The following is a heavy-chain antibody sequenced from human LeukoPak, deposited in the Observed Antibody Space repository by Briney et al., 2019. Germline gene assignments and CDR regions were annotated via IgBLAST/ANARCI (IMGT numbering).Heavy chain of an antibody. CDR3: ARAVVVARGLMAYFDY. V-gene: IGHV1-58*01. D-gene: IGHD3-10*01. CDR1: GFTFTSSA. CDR2: IVVGSGNT. Sequence: SVKVSCKASGFTFTSSAVQWVRQARGQRLEWIGWIVVGSGNTNYAQKFQGRVTITADSSTGTAYMEVSSLRSEDTAVYYCARAVVVARGLMAYFDYWGQGTLVTVSS. J-gene: IGHJ4*02.